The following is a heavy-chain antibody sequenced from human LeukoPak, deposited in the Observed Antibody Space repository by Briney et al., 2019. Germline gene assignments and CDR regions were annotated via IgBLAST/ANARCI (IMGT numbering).Heavy chain of an antibody. J-gene: IGHJ5*02. CDR2: INPNRGGT. Sequence: ASVKVSCKASGHTFTDYYIHWVRQAPGQGLEWMGWINPNRGGTNYAQKFQGRVTMTRDTSISTAYMELSWLTSDDTAVYYCARDPVVRWYYGSGSYYRDNWFDPWGQGTLVTVSS. D-gene: IGHD3-10*01. CDR3: ARDPVVRWYYGSGSYYRDNWFDP. V-gene: IGHV1-2*02. CDR1: GHTFTDYY.